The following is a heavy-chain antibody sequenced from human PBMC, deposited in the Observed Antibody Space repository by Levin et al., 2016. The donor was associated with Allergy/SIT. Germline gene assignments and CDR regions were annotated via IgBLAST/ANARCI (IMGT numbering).Heavy chain of an antibody. CDR3: ARDNVLRFLENGMDV. J-gene: IGHJ6*02. D-gene: IGHD3-3*01. CDR2: IYSGGST. Sequence: WIRQPPGKGLEWVSVIYSGGSTYYADSVKGRFTISRDNSKNTLYLQMNSLRAEDTAVYYCARDNVLRFLENGMDVWGQGTLVTVSS. V-gene: IGHV3-53*05.